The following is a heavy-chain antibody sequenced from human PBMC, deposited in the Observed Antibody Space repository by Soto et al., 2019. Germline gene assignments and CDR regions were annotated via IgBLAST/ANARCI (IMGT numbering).Heavy chain of an antibody. CDR3: ARTPFSYFGLGTYLYYFDF. CDR1: SGSISSYY. Sequence: QVQLQESGPRLVKPSETLSLTCTVSSGSISSYYWSWIRQPPGKGLEWIGYIYYTGTTNYNPSLKSRVTISIDTSKNQSSLTLSSVTAADTAVYYCARTPFSYFGLGTYLYYFDFWDQGTLVTVSS. D-gene: IGHD3-16*02. CDR2: IYYTGTT. J-gene: IGHJ4*02. V-gene: IGHV4-59*01.